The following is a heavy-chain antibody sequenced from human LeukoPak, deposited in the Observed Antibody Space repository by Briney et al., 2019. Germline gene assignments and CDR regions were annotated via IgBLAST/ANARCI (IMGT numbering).Heavy chain of an antibody. CDR2: INHSGST. J-gene: IGHJ4*02. Sequence: SETLSLTCAVYGGSFSGYYWSWIRQPPGKGLEWIGEINHSGSTNYNPSLKGRVTISVDTSKNQLSLKLSSVTAADTAVYYCARGPCWYGYYFDYWGQGTLVTVSS. V-gene: IGHV4-34*01. CDR3: ARGPCWYGYYFDY. CDR1: GGSFSGYY. D-gene: IGHD6-13*01.